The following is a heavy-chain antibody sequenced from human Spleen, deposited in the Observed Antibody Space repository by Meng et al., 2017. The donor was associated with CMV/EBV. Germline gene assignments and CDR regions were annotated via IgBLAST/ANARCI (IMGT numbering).Heavy chain of an antibody. CDR2: IRYDGSNK. CDR3: AKDPVERGYNYGPPAK. J-gene: IGHJ4*02. D-gene: IGHD5-18*01. CDR1: GFTVSGNY. Sequence: GESLKISCAASGFTVSGNYMGWVRQAPGKGLEWVAFIRYDGSNKYYADSVKGRFTISRDSSKNTLYLQMNSLRAEDTAVYYCAKDPVERGYNYGPPAKWGQGTLVTVSS. V-gene: IGHV3-30*02.